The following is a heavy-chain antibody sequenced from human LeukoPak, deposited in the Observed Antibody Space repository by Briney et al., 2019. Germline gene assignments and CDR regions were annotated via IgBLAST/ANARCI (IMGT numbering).Heavy chain of an antibody. CDR3: ARGRPYYDILTGYHDSYNWFDP. Sequence: GASVKVSCKASGYTFTGYYMHWVRQAPGQGLEWMGWINPNSGGTNYAQKFQGRVTMTRDTSISTAYMELSRLRSDDTAVYYCARGRPYYDILTGYHDSYNWFDPWGQGTLVTVSS. J-gene: IGHJ5*02. V-gene: IGHV1-2*02. CDR1: GYTFTGYY. CDR2: INPNSGGT. D-gene: IGHD3-9*01.